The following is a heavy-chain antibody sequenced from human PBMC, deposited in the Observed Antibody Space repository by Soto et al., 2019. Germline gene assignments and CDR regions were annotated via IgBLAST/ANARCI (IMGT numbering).Heavy chain of an antibody. J-gene: IGHJ6*02. D-gene: IGHD5-12*01. CDR1: GFTFSSYA. CDR3: ARVRGYSVYDLGSYSSAGMDV. CDR2: ILYDGRNK. Sequence: GGSLRLSCAASGFTFSSYAMHWVRQAPGKGLEWVAVILYDGRNKYYADSVKGRFTISRDNSPNRLHLQMNSLRAEDTAVYYCARVRGYSVYDLGSYSSAGMDVWGQGTTVTVSS. V-gene: IGHV3-30*04.